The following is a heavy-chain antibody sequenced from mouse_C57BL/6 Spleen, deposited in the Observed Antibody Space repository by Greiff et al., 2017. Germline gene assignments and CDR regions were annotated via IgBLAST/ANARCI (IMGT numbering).Heavy chain of an antibody. Sequence: EVQLQESGGGLVKPGGSLKLSCAASGFTFSSYTMSWVRQTPGKRLEWVATISGGGGNTYYPDSVKGRFTIARDNANNTLYLQMSSLRSEDTALYYCARRGSDDTMDYWGQGTSLTVSS. D-gene: IGHD1-1*02. CDR2: ISGGGGNT. V-gene: IGHV5-9*01. J-gene: IGHJ4*01. CDR3: ARRGSDDTMDY. CDR1: GFTFSSYT.